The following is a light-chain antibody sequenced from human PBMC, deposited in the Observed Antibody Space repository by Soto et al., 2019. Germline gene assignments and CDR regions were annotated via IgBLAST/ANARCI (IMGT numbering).Light chain of an antibody. Sequence: DIQMTQSPSSLSASLGDRVTITCRASQTVSNYLHWYQQKPGKAPNLLIYDASTLQSGVPSRFSGSGSGTDFTLTISCLLSEDFATYYCQQYYSYPFTCGPGTKVDIK. CDR2: DAS. J-gene: IGKJ3*01. V-gene: IGKV1-39*01. CDR1: QTVSNY. CDR3: QQYYSYPFT.